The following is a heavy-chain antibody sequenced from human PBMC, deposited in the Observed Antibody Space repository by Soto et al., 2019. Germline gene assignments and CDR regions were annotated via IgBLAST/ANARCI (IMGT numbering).Heavy chain of an antibody. CDR2: TNPGNSDT. CDR3: MRSYGDSYYFYYGMDV. D-gene: IGHD2-21*02. V-gene: IGHV5-51*01. CDR1: GFIFSRYK. Sequence: GESLKISCEGSGFIFSRYKIGWVRQMPGKGLEWMGITNPGNSDTTYSPSFQGQVTISADNSINTAYLQWSSLRASDTAMYYCMRSYGDSYYFYYGMDVWGQGTTVTVS. J-gene: IGHJ6*02.